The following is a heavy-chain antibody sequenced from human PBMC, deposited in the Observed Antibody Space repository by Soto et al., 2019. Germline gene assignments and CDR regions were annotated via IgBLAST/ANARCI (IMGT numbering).Heavy chain of an antibody. CDR3: ARHHGPTTSENWFDP. V-gene: IGHV1-18*01. Sequence: ASVKVSCKASGYTFFTYDISWVRQAPGQGLEWMGWISTYSGDTKYAQKFHGRVTMTTDTSTTTAYLELRSLRSDDTAVYYCARHHGPTTSENWFDPWGQGTLVTVSP. J-gene: IGHJ5*02. CDR1: GYTFFTYD. D-gene: IGHD5-12*01. CDR2: ISTYSGDT.